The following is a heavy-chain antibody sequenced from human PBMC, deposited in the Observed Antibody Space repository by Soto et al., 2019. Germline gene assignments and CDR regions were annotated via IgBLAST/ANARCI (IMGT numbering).Heavy chain of an antibody. J-gene: IGHJ4*02. CDR2: IYANGNS. CDR1: RGSISSGGFY. CDR3: ARRATYSSGWDY. D-gene: IGHD6-19*01. V-gene: IGHV4-31*03. Sequence: SETLSLTCTVSRGSISSGGFYWSWIRQSPGKGLEWIGFIYANGNSYYNPSLKSRANISLDTSKNKFSLKISSVTVADTAVYYCARRATYSSGWDYWGQGTLVTVSS.